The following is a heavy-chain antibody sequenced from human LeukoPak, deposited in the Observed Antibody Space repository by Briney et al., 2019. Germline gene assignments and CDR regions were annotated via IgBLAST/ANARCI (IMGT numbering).Heavy chain of an antibody. Sequence: ASVKVSCKAPKGTFDSYGISWVRQAPGQGLEWMGEVMAIFGRVKYGQKFQGRATFTTDASTSTAYMELSSLTSDDTGVYYCARGELGDRSGFSFFDYWGQGTLVTVSS. V-gene: IGHV1-69*05. CDR2: VMAIFGRV. D-gene: IGHD3-22*01. CDR3: ARGELGDRSGFSFFDY. CDR1: KGTFDSYG. J-gene: IGHJ4*02.